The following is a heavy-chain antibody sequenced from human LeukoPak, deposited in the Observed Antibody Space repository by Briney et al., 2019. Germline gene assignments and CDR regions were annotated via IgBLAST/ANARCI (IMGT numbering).Heavy chain of an antibody. CDR2: ISYIGST. D-gene: IGHD4-17*01. J-gene: IGHJ3*02. Sequence: PSETLSLTCTVSGGSISTHYGTWIRQPPGKGLEWIGYISYIGSTNYNPSLKSRVTISVDTSKNRFSLKLSAMTAADTAVYFCARDQTTVTKGFDIWGQGTVVTVSS. CDR3: ARDQTTVTKGFDI. V-gene: IGHV4-59*11. CDR1: GGSISTHY.